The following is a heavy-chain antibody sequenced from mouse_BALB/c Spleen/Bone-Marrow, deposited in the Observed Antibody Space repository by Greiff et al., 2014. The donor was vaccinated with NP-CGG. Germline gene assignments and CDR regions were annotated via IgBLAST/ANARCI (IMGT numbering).Heavy chain of an antibody. CDR1: GFDFSRYW. J-gene: IGHJ3*01. D-gene: IGHD1-2*01. CDR2: INPASSTI. V-gene: IGHV4-1*02. Sequence: LVESGGSLKLSCAASGFDFSRYWMTWVRQAPGKGLEWIGEINPASSTINYTPSLKDKFIISRDNAKNTLYLQMSKVRSEDTALYYCAKNYYYGYAAYWGQGTLVTVSA. CDR3: AKNYYYGYAAY.